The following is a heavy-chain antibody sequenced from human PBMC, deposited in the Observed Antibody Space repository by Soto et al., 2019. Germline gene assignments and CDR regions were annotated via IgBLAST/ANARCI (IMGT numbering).Heavy chain of an antibody. D-gene: IGHD1-1*01. CDR2: ISYDGNNK. CDR1: GFTFSSYG. CDR3: AKEVRDAYNLYYFDY. V-gene: IGHV3-30*18. J-gene: IGHJ4*02. Sequence: GGSLRLSCAASGFTFSSYGMHWVRQAPGKGLEWVAVISYDGNNKYYADSVKGRFTISRDNSKNTLYLQMNSLRAEDTAVYYCAKEVRDAYNLYYFDYWGQGTLVTVSS.